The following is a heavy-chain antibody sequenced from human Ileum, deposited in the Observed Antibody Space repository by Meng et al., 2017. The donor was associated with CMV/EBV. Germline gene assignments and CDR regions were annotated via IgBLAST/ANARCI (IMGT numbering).Heavy chain of an antibody. CDR3: GRAGARGVPVDI. Sequence: QMQLKDPGPGLVKPSETLSLTCSVSGGSISDYHWTWIRKSAGKGLRWLGRLRTSGTIDHNPSFKSRVTLSIDTSKNQFSLKLTSVTAADTAVYYCGRAGARGVPVDIWGQGTLVTVSS. CDR2: LRTSGTI. V-gene: IGHV4-4*07. J-gene: IGHJ4*02. D-gene: IGHD3-10*01. CDR1: GGSISDYH.